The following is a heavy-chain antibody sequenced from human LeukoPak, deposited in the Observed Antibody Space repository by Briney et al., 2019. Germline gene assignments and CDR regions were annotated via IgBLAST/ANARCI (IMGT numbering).Heavy chain of an antibody. J-gene: IGHJ4*02. V-gene: IGHV1-8*03. D-gene: IGHD3-3*01. CDR1: GYTFTSYD. Sequence: ASVKVSCKASGYTFTSYDINWVRQATGQGLEWMGWMNPISGNTGYAQKFQGRVTITRNTSISTAYTELSSLRSEDTAVYYCATRWSYTDFWSGSHQYGFDYWGQGTLVTVSS. CDR2: MNPISGNT. CDR3: ATRWSYTDFWSGSHQYGFDY.